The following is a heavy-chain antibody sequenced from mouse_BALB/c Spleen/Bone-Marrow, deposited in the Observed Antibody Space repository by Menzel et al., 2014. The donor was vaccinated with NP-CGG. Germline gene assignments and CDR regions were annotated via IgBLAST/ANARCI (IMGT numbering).Heavy chain of an antibody. V-gene: IGHV2-6-4*01. CDR1: GFSLSRYS. CDR2: IWGGGNT. J-gene: IGHJ4*01. Sequence: VHLVESGPGLVAPSQRLSITCTVSGFSLSRYSIHWVRQPPGEGLEWLGVIWGGGNTDYNSALKSRLSISKDNSKSQVFLKMNSLQTDDTAMYYCARFITTGTMDYWGQGTSVTVSS. CDR3: ARFITTGTMDY. D-gene: IGHD1-1*01.